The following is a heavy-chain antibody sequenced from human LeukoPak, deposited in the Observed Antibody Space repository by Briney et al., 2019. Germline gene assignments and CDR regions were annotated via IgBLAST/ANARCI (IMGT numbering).Heavy chain of an antibody. CDR2: IYPGDSDT. Sequence: GESLKISCKASGYSFTNYWIGWVRQMPGKGLQWMGIIYPGDSDTRYSPSFQGQVTISVDKSTTTAYLQWSSLKASDSALYYCARGTELTYFDYWGQGTLVTVSS. V-gene: IGHV5-51*01. J-gene: IGHJ4*02. CDR1: GYSFTNYW. D-gene: IGHD1-1*01. CDR3: ARGTELTYFDY.